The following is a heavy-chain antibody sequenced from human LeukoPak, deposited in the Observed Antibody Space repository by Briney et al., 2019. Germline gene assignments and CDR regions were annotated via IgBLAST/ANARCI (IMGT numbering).Heavy chain of an antibody. CDR2: IYHSGST. D-gene: IGHD3-22*01. V-gene: IGHV4-38-2*02. CDR3: ARRRITMIVYFDY. J-gene: IGHJ4*02. CDR1: GYSISSGYY. Sequence: SETLSLTCTVSGYSISSGYYWGWIRQPPGKGLEWIGSIYHSGSTNYNPSLKSRVTISVDTSKNQFSLKLSSVTAADTAVYYCARRRITMIVYFDYWGQGTLVTVSS.